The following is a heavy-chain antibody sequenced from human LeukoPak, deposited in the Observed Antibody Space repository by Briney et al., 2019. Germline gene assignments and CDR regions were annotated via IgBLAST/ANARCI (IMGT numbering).Heavy chain of an antibody. CDR3: ARGRWVDYGGYSDAFDI. V-gene: IGHV4-30-2*01. Sequence: SQTLSLTCAVSGGSLSSGGYCWSWLRQPPGTGLEWIGYIYHSGSTYYNPSLKSRVTISVDRSKNQFSLKLSSVTAADTAVYYCARGRWVDYGGYSDAFDIWGQGTMVTVSS. D-gene: IGHD4-23*01. CDR1: GGSLSSGGYC. CDR2: IYHSGST. J-gene: IGHJ3*02.